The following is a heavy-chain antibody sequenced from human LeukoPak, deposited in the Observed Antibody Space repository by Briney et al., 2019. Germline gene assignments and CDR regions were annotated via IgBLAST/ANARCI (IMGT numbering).Heavy chain of an antibody. J-gene: IGHJ4*02. Sequence: SETLSLTCTVSGGSINNYYWSWIRQPPGKGLEWIGSIYSSGSTNYSPSLKSRVIISVDTSKSQFSLKLSSLTAADTAMYYCAREITLLYYFDYWGQGTLVTVSS. CDR3: AREITLLYYFDY. CDR1: GGSINNYY. CDR2: IYSSGST. D-gene: IGHD2/OR15-2a*01. V-gene: IGHV4-4*08.